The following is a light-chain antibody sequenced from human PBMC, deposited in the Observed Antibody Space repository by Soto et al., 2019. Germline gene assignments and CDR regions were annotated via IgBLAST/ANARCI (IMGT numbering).Light chain of an antibody. V-gene: IGKV1-39*02. CDR1: QTIRKS. CDR3: QEYNNWPSWT. Sequence: DIQMTQSPSSLSASVGDTISITCRSFQTIRKSLNWYQQRPGKAPKLLIFGASSLHNGVPPRFSGLGSGTEFTLTISSLQSEDVAVYFCQEYNNWPSWTLGQGSKVAIK. J-gene: IGKJ1*01. CDR2: GAS.